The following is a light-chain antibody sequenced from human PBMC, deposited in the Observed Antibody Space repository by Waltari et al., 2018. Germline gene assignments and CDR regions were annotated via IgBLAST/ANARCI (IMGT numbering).Light chain of an antibody. J-gene: IGLJ3*02. Sequence: QSVLTQPPSASGTPGQAVTIPCSGSSSNIGSHHVHWYQHVPGTAPRLLIYTDDQRPSGVPDRFSGSKSGTSASLAISALQSEDESDFFCASWDDSLNGMLFGGGTHLTVL. CDR2: TDD. CDR3: ASWDDSLNGML. CDR1: SSNIGSHH. V-gene: IGLV1-44*01.